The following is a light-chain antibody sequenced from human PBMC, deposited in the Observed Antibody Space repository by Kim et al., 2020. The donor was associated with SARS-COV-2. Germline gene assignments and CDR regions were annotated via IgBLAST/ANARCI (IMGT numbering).Light chain of an antibody. V-gene: IGKV4-1*01. CDR3: QQYLTTPT. Sequence: ASINCQSSQSVLSRPKKKNCLAWYQQKPGQPPKLLIYWASTRESGVPDRFSGGGSGTDGTLPVRGLQAEDVAVYYCQQYLTTPTFGPRAKVDIK. J-gene: IGKJ3*01. CDR2: WAS. CDR1: QSVLSRPKKKNC.